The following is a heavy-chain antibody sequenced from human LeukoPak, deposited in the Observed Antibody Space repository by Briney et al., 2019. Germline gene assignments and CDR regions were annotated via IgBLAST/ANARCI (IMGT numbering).Heavy chain of an antibody. D-gene: IGHD5-18*01. V-gene: IGHV4-4*02. Sequence: KSSETLSLTCAVSGGTISNSNWWGWVRQPPGEGLEWIWSTCCSVSIYYNPSLKSRFTISVDSAKNQFSLKMSSVTAADTAMYYGARTAEGGYTYDYAYYYNMDVWGKGTTVTISS. CDR1: GGTISNSNW. J-gene: IGHJ6*03. CDR2: TCCSVSI. CDR3: ARTAEGGYTYDYAYYYNMDV.